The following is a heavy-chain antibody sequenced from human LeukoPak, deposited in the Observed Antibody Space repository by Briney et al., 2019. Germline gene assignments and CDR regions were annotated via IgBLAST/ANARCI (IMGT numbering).Heavy chain of an antibody. CDR2: ISSSGSTI. CDR3: ARHIVVVPPAMSP. Sequence: PGGSLRLSCAASGFTFSDYYMSWIRQAPGKGLEWVSYISSSGSTIYYADSVKGRFTISRDNAKNSLYLQMNSLRAEDTAVYYCARHIVVVPPAMSPWGQGTLVTVSS. D-gene: IGHD2-2*01. J-gene: IGHJ5*02. CDR1: GFTFSDYY. V-gene: IGHV3-11*04.